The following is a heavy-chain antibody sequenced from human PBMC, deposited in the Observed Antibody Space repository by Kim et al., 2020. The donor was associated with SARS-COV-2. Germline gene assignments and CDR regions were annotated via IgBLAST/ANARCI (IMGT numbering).Heavy chain of an antibody. V-gene: IGHV7-4-1*02. J-gene: IGHJ4*02. CDR2: INTNTGNP. CDR3: ARARVDGSYSGH. Sequence: ASVKVSCKASGYTSTSYAMHWVRQAPGQGLEWSGWINTNTGNPTYAQGFTGRFVFSLDTFVRTAYPQISSLNAEDTAVYYCARARVDGSYSGHWGQGTLV. D-gene: IGHD1-26*01. CDR1: GYTSTSYA.